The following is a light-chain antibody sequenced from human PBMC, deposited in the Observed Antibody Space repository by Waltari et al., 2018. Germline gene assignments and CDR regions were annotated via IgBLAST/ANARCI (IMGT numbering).Light chain of an antibody. CDR1: QDIDDD. J-gene: IGKJ1*01. CDR3: LQHDNFPWT. CDR2: EAT. Sequence: ETTVTQSPAFISATPGDKVTISCKVSQDIDDDIKWYQQKPGEAVVFIVQEATTLVPGGSPRFSGSWYGRDFTLTINDVKSEDAAYYFCLQHDNFPWTFGQGTKVEIK. V-gene: IGKV5-2*01.